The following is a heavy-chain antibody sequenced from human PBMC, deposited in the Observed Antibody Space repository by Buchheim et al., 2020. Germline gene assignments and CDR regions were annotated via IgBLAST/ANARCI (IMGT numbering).Heavy chain of an antibody. J-gene: IGHJ6*03. Sequence: EVQLVESGGGLVQPGGSLRLSCAASGFTFSSYEMNWVRQAPGKGLEWVSYISSSGSTIYYADSVKGRFTISRDNAKNSLYLQMNSLRAEDTAVYYCARLQTGTIDYYYYYMDVWGKGTT. CDR3: ARLQTGTIDYYYYYMDV. D-gene: IGHD1-1*01. V-gene: IGHV3-48*03. CDR1: GFTFSSYE. CDR2: ISSSGSTI.